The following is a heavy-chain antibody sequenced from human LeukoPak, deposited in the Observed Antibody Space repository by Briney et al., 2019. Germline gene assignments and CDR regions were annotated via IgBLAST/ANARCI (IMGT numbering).Heavy chain of an antibody. J-gene: IGHJ4*02. Sequence: ASVKVSCKASGYTFTGYYMHWVRQAPGQGLEWMGWINPNSGGTNYAQKFQGRVTMTRDTSISTAYMELRSLRSDDTAVYYCARYRGDGSGGDYWGQGTLVTVSS. V-gene: IGHV1-2*02. CDR2: INPNSGGT. D-gene: IGHD3-10*01. CDR3: ARYRGDGSGGDY. CDR1: GYTFTGYY.